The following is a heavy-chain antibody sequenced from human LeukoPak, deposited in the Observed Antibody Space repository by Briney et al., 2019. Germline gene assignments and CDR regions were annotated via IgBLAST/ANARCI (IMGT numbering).Heavy chain of an antibody. J-gene: IGHJ4*02. Sequence: GGSLRLSCAASGFTFSDYYMSWIRQAPGKGLEWVSYISSSASSIYYADSVKGRFTISRDNVKNSLYLQMNSLRAEDTAVYYCARVVVRGVIKGLWDYWGQGTLVTVSS. CDR1: GFTFSDYY. CDR2: ISSSASSI. V-gene: IGHV3-11*01. D-gene: IGHD3-10*01. CDR3: ARVVVRGVIKGLWDY.